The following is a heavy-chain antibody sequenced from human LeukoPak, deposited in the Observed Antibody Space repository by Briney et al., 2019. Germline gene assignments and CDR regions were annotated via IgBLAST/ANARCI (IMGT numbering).Heavy chain of an antibody. D-gene: IGHD6-19*01. Sequence: GGSLRLSCAASGFTFSSYSMNWVRQAPGKGLEWVSYISHSSSTIYYADSVKGRFTISRDNSKNTLYLQMNSLRAEDTALYYCAKIGWDDAFDIWGQGTMVTVSS. CDR1: GFTFSSYS. J-gene: IGHJ3*02. CDR2: ISHSSSTI. V-gene: IGHV3-48*01. CDR3: AKIGWDDAFDI.